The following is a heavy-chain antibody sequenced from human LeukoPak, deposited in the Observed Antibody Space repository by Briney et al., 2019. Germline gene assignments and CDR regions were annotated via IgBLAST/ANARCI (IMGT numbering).Heavy chain of an antibody. CDR3: ARHTHYDISPGFDP. CDR1: GYSISSGYY. V-gene: IGHV4-38-2*02. J-gene: IGHJ5*02. CDR2: IYHSGST. Sequence: SETLSLTCTVSGYSISSGYYWGWIRQPPGKGLEWIGSIYHSGSTYYNPSLKSRVTISVDTSKNQVSLKLSSVTAADTAVYYCARHTHYDISPGFDPWGQGTLVTVSS. D-gene: IGHD3-9*01.